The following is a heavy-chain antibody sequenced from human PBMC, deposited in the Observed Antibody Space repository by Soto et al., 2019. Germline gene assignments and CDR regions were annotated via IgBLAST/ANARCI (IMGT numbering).Heavy chain of an antibody. CDR3: ARGPPVYCSSTSCYFLSWFDP. V-gene: IGHV4-61*08. J-gene: IGHJ5*02. D-gene: IGHD2-2*01. CDR2: IYYSGST. Sequence: SETLSLTCTVSGGSISSGGYYWSWNRQNPGKDLEWIGYIYYSGSTNYNPSLKSRVTISVDTSKNQFSLKLSSVTAADTAVYYCARGPPVYCSSTSCYFLSWFDPWGQGTLVTVSS. CDR1: GGSISSGGYY.